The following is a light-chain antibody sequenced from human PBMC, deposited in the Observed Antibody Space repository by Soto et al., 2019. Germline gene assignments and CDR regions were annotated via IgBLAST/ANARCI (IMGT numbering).Light chain of an antibody. CDR1: QSVNSNY. J-gene: IGKJ1*01. Sequence: EIVLTQSPGTLSLSPGERATLSCRAGQSVNSNYLAWYQQRSGQAPRLLIYGASTRATGIPDRFSGSGSGTDFPLTISRLEPEDFAVYFCQQYATSPATFGQGTKVEIK. CDR2: GAS. V-gene: IGKV3-20*01. CDR3: QQYATSPAT.